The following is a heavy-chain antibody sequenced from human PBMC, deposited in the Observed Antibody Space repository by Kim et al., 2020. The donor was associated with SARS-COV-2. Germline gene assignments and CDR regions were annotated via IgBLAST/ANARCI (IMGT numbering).Heavy chain of an antibody. V-gene: IGHV3-23*01. CDR2: MSGSGDVI. CDR1: GFTFSSHA. Sequence: GGSLRLSCAASGFTFSSHAMSWVRQAPGKGLEWVSTMSGSGDVIYHADSVKGRFTMSRDNSKNTLYLQMNSLRAEATAIYYCAKMVAFGMDIWGQGSTVTVSS. J-gene: IGHJ6*02. CDR3: AKMVAFGMDI. D-gene: IGHD2-15*01.